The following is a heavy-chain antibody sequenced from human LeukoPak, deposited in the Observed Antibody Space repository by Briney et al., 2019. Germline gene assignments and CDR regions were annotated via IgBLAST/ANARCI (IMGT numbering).Heavy chain of an antibody. D-gene: IGHD1-26*01. CDR1: GYIVSNYV. CDR2: IYSDGST. J-gene: IGHJ3*02. V-gene: IGHV3-53*01. Sequence: GGTLRLSCAASGYIVSNYVMSWVRQAPGKGLEWVSEIYSDGSTYYAASVKGRFIISRDNSKNTVFLQMSSLRAEDTAIYYCARDLREHGVFDIWGQGTMVNVSS. CDR3: ARDLREHGVFDI.